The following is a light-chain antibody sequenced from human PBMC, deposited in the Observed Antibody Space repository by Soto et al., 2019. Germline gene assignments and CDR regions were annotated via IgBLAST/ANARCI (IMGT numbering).Light chain of an antibody. J-gene: IGKJ4*01. CDR2: GAF. V-gene: IGKV3-15*01. CDR1: QSVSFH. CDR3: QQYKNWPPLT. Sequence: EIVMTQSPATLSVSPGETATLSCRASQSVSFHLAWYQQKPGQGPRLLIYGAFTRATGIPARFSGSGSGTDFTLTISSLQSEDVAVYYCQQYKNWPPLTFGGGTKVEIK.